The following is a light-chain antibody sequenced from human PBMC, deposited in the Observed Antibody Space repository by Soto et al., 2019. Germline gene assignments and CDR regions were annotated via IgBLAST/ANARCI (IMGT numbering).Light chain of an antibody. J-gene: IGKJ2*01. CDR2: WAS. CDR3: QQYYNTLYT. CDR1: QSVLYSSNNKNY. Sequence: DIVMTQSPDSLAVSLGERATINCKSSQSVLYSSNNKNYLAWYQQKPGQPPKLLIYWASTRESGVPDRFSGSGSGTDFTLTISSLHAEDVAVYYCQQYYNTLYTFGQGTKLEIK. V-gene: IGKV4-1*01.